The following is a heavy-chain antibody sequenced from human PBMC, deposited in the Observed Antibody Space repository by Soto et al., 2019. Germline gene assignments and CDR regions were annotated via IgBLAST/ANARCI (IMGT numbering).Heavy chain of an antibody. CDR3: AINIRTMGVIDY. V-gene: IGHV3-30-3*01. J-gene: IGHJ4*02. CDR1: GFTFSSYA. Sequence: QVQLVESGGGVVQPGRSLRLSCAASGFTFSSYAMHWVRQAPGKGLEWVAVISYDGSNKYYADSVKGRFTISRDNSKNTLYLQMNSLRAEDTAVYSCAINIRTMGVIDYWGQGTLVTVSS. D-gene: IGHD3-10*01. CDR2: ISYDGSNK.